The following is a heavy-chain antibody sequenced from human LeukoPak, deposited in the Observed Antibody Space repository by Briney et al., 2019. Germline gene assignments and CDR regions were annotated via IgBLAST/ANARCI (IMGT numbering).Heavy chain of an antibody. CDR2: NYTSGSN. Sequence: SQTLSLTCTVSGGSISSGRYYWSWIPPAAGKGLEWIGSNYTSGSNNYNPSLMSRVTMSLDTSKNHFALKLSSATAADTAVYYCATHDKTSSGYDGYWGQGTMVTVSS. D-gene: IGHD3-22*01. CDR1: GGSISSGRYY. V-gene: IGHV4-61*02. J-gene: IGHJ4*02. CDR3: ATHDKTSSGYDGY.